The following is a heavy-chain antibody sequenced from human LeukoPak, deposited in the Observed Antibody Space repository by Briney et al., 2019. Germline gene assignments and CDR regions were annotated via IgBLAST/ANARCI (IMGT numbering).Heavy chain of an antibody. CDR1: GFTFSSYA. CDR2: ISYDGSNK. D-gene: IGHD5-24*01. V-gene: IGHV3-30*04. J-gene: IGHJ3*02. CDR3: ARVSPGGYNYVPFDI. Sequence: GGSLRLSCAASGFTFSSYAMHWVRQAPGKGLEWVAVISYDGSNKYYADSVKGRFTISRDNSKNTLYLQMNSLRAEDTAVYYCARVSPGGYNYVPFDIWGQGTMVTVSS.